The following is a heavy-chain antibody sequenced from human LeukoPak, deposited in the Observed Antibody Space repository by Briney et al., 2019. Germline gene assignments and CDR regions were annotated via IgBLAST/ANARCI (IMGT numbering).Heavy chain of an antibody. D-gene: IGHD6-13*01. Sequence: NPSETLSLTCTVSGGSISSYFWSWIRQPPGKGLEWIGYIYYSGSANYSPSLKSRVTISVDTSKNQFSLKLTSVTAADTAVYYCARANQQLSDLDYWGQGTLVTVSS. J-gene: IGHJ4*02. CDR2: IYYSGSA. CDR3: ARANQQLSDLDY. CDR1: GGSISSYF. V-gene: IGHV4-59*01.